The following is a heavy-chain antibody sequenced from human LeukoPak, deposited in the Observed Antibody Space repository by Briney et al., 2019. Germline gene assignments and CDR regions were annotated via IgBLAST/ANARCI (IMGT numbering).Heavy chain of an antibody. CDR1: GYTFTGYY. Sequence: GSVKVSCKASGYTFTGYYMHWVRRAPGQGLEWMGWINPNSGGTNYAQKFQGRVTMTRDTSISTAYMELSRLRSDDTAVYYCARDCNDFWSGYYPDSFDYWGQGTLVTVSS. CDR2: INPNSGGT. CDR3: ARDCNDFWSGYYPDSFDY. V-gene: IGHV1-2*02. J-gene: IGHJ4*02. D-gene: IGHD3-3*01.